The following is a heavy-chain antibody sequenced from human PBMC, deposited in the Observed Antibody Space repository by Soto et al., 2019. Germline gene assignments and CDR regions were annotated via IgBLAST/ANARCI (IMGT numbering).Heavy chain of an antibody. D-gene: IGHD1-26*01. CDR2: ISGSGGST. J-gene: IGHJ6*02. CDR3: SKESGGYYPHYYYYYYGMDV. CDR1: GFTFSSYA. Sequence: PGGSLRLSCAASGFTFSSYAMSWVRQAPGKGLEWFLVISGSGGSTYYADSVKGRFTISRDNSKNTLYLQMNSLRAEDTAVYYCSKESGGYYPHYYYYYYGMDVWGQGTTVTVSS. V-gene: IGHV3-23*01.